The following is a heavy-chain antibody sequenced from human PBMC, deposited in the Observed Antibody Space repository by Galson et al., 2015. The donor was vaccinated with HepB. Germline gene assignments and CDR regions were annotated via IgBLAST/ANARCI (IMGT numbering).Heavy chain of an antibody. J-gene: IGHJ6*02. CDR2: ISGSGGST. Sequence: SLRLSCAASGFTFSSYAMGWVRQAPGKGLEWVSAISGSGGSTYYADSVKGRFTISRDNSKNTLYLQMNSLRAEDTAVYYCAKKGRLGYCSGGSCFSGMDVWGQGTTVTVSS. V-gene: IGHV3-23*01. D-gene: IGHD2-15*01. CDR1: GFTFSSYA. CDR3: AKKGRLGYCSGGSCFSGMDV.